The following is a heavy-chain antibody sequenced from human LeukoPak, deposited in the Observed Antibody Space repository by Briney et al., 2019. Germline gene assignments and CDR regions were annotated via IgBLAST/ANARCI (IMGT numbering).Heavy chain of an antibody. V-gene: IGHV4-59*08. J-gene: IGHJ4*02. CDR3: ARHRGYTYGRTFDL. Sequence: PSETLSLTCTDSGGSIRSSFWSWVRQPPGKGLEWIGYIHYSGTTKYNPSLKSRDTISLDTSNNQFSLSLRSVTAADTAVYYCARHRGYTYGRTFDLWGQGILVTVSP. CDR2: IHYSGTT. D-gene: IGHD5-18*01. CDR1: GGSIRSSF.